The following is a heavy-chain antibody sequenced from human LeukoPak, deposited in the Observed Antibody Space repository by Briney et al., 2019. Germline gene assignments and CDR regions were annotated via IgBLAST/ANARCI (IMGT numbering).Heavy chain of an antibody. CDR3: ARVGLRYFVGLFSWFDP. V-gene: IGHV1-18*01. CDR1: GYTFTSYG. Sequence: DSVKVSCKASGYTFTSYGISWVRQAPGQGLEWRGWISAYNGNTNYAQKLQGRVAMTTDTSTSTAYMELRSLRSGATAVYYCARVGLRYFVGLFSWFDPWGQGTLVTVSS. J-gene: IGHJ5*02. CDR2: ISAYNGNT. D-gene: IGHD3-9*01.